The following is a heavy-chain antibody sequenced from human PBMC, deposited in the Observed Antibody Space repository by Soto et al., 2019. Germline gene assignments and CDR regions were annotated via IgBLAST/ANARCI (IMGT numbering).Heavy chain of an antibody. J-gene: IGHJ5*02. CDR3: ARYGQPRDWFDP. CDR1: GFTFSSYS. D-gene: IGHD3-10*01. Sequence: VQLVQSGGGLVKPGGSLRLSCAASGFTFSSYSMNWVRQAPGKGLEWVSSISSSSSYMYYADSVKGRFTISRDNAKNSLYLQMNSLRAEDTAVYYCARYGQPRDWFDPWGQGTLVTVSS. V-gene: IGHV3-21*01. CDR2: ISSSSSYM.